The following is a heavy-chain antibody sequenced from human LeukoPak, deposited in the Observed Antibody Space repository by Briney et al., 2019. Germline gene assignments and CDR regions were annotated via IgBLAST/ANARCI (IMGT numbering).Heavy chain of an antibody. CDR3: ARDLAFYGDPSY. D-gene: IGHD4-17*01. CDR2: IYHSGST. Sequence: PSETLSLTCTVSGYSISSGYYWGWIRQPPGKGLEWIGSIYHSGSTYYNPSLKSRVTISVDTSKNQFSLKLSSVTAADTAVYYCARDLAFYGDPSYWGQGTLVTVSS. V-gene: IGHV4-38-2*02. CDR1: GYSISSGYY. J-gene: IGHJ4*02.